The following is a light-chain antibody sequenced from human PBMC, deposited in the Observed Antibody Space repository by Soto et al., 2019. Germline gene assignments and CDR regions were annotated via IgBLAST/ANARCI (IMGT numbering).Light chain of an antibody. CDR1: NIGSKS. CDR3: QVWDSSSDHRV. J-gene: IGLJ3*02. CDR2: DDS. Sequence: VLTQPASASGSPGQTARITCGGNNIGSKSVHWYQQKPGQAPVLVVYDDSDRPSGIPERFSGSNSGNTATLTISRVEAGDEADYYCQVWDSSSDHRVFGGWTKLTVL. V-gene: IGLV3-21*02.